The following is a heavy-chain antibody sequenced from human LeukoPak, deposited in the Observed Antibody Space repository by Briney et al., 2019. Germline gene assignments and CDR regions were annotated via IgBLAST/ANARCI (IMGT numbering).Heavy chain of an antibody. V-gene: IGHV4-59*12. D-gene: IGHD2-15*01. CDR3: ARDGNPNCSGGSCYSGGFDY. Sequence: SETLSFTCTVSGGSISSYYWSWIRQPPGKGLEWIGYIYYSGSTNYNPSLKSRVTISVDTSKNQFSLKLSSVTAAGTAVYYCARDGNPNCSGGSCYSGGFDYWGQGTLVTVSS. CDR1: GGSISSYY. CDR2: IYYSGST. J-gene: IGHJ4*02.